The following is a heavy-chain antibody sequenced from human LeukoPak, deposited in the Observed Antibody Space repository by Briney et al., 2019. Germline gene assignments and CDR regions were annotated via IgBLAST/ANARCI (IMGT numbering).Heavy chain of an antibody. D-gene: IGHD6-19*01. Sequence: ASVKVSCKASGYTFTSYGISWVRQAPGQGLEWMGWISAYNGNTNYAQKLQGRVTMTTDTSMSTAYMELRSLRSDDTAVYYCARERIAVAGEYYYYGMDVWGQGTTVTVSS. J-gene: IGHJ6*02. CDR1: GYTFTSYG. CDR2: ISAYNGNT. V-gene: IGHV1-18*01. CDR3: ARERIAVAGEYYYYGMDV.